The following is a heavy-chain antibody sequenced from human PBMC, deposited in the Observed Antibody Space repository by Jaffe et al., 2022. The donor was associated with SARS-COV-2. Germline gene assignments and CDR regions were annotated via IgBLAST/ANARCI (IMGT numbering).Heavy chain of an antibody. J-gene: IGHJ4*02. Sequence: EVQLVESGGGLVQPGGSLRLSCAASGFTFSSYAMSWVRQAPGKGLEWVSAISGSGGSTYYADLVKGRFTISRDNSKNTVYLQMNSLRAEDTAFYYCVYYDFLTGRPPIFGGQGTLVTVSS. CDR3: VYYDFLTGRPPIF. D-gene: IGHD3-9*01. V-gene: IGHV3-23*04. CDR2: ISGSGGST. CDR1: GFTFSSYA.